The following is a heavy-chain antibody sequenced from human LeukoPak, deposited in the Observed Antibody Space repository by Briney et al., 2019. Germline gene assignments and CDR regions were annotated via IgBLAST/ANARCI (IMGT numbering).Heavy chain of an antibody. J-gene: IGHJ6*02. V-gene: IGHV1-18*01. CDR3: ARYYDILTGYRPGYCGMDV. D-gene: IGHD3-9*01. CDR2: SSAFNGTT. CDR1: GYTSTSYG. Sequence: ASVQVSCKASGYTSTSYGISWVRKAPGQGLEWMGWSSAFNGTTKTAQKLQGRVTMPTDTSTSTDYMELRSLRSDDTAVYYCARYYDILTGYRPGYCGMDVWGQGTTVTDSS.